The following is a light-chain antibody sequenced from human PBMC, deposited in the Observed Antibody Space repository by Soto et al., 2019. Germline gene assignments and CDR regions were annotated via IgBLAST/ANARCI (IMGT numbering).Light chain of an antibody. V-gene: IGKV3-20*01. CDR3: QQFGSSPGFT. CDR1: QSINSRY. J-gene: IGKJ3*01. Sequence: EIVLTQSPGTLSLSPGERATLSCRASQSINSRYLAWYQQKPGQAPRLLIYAASSRATGIPDRFSGSGSGTDFTLTISRLEPEDFAVYYCQQFGSSPGFTFGAGTKVDIK. CDR2: AAS.